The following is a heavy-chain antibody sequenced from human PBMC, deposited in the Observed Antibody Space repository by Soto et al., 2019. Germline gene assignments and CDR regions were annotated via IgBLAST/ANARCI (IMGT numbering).Heavy chain of an antibody. J-gene: IGHJ4*02. V-gene: IGHV1-69*06. CDR2: IIPIFGTA. CDR1: GGTFSSYA. CDR3: ARVVVVAATWYYFDY. D-gene: IGHD2-15*01. Sequence: SVKVSCKASGGTFSSYAISWVRQAPGQGLEWMGGIIPIFGTANYAQRFQGRVTITADKSTSTAYMELSSLRSEDTAVYYCARVVVVAATWYYFDYWGQGTLVTVS.